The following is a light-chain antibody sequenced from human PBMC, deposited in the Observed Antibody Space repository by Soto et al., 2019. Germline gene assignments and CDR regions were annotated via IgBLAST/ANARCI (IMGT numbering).Light chain of an antibody. CDR1: QSINTC. J-gene: IGKJ4*01. Sequence: EVLLTQSPATLSVSPGESVTLSCRASQSINTCLAWYQQKPGQAPRLLIYDASSRAAGVPARFSGRGSGTDFTLTINILEPEDFAVYHCQQRSIWPLSFGGGPRVE. CDR3: QQRSIWPLS. CDR2: DAS. V-gene: IGKV3-11*01.